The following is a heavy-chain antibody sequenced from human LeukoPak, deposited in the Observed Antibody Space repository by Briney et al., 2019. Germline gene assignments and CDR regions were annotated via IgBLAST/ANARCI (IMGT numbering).Heavy chain of an antibody. CDR1: GFIFSSYG. J-gene: IGHJ4*02. CDR3: AKYSSSWYVGYFDS. V-gene: IGHV3-30*02. Sequence: GGSLRLSCAASGFIFSSYGMHWVRQAPGKGLEWVAVVWFDGSNKYYADSVKGRFTISRDNSKNTLYLQMNSLRTEDTAVYYCAKYSSSWYVGYFDSWGQGTLVTVSS. D-gene: IGHD6-13*01. CDR2: VWFDGSNK.